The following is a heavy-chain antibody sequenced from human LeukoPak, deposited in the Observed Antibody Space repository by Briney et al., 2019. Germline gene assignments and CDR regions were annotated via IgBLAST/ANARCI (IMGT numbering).Heavy chain of an antibody. V-gene: IGHV3-23*01. CDR1: GVTLTNYA. Sequence: GGSLRLSCVGSGVTLTNYAMSWVRQAPGKGLEWVSAISGSGSYTYYADSVKGRFTISRDDSKHTLWLHMNSLRVEDTAVYFCAKDPGRSSGWATTALDVWGQGTTVTVSS. CDR2: ISGSGSYT. D-gene: IGHD6-19*01. CDR3: AKDPGRSSGWATTALDV. J-gene: IGHJ6*02.